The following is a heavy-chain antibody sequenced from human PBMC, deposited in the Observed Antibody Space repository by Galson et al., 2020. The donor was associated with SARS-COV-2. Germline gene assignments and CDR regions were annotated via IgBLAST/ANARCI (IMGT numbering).Heavy chain of an antibody. V-gene: IGHV4-31*03. J-gene: IGHJ4*02. D-gene: IGHD6-25*01. CDR3: ARKRAWHPYFDS. CDR1: GGSISSGGYY. CDR2: IYSSGSI. Sequence: ETSETRSLTCTVSGGSISSGGYYWSWIRQRPGKGLEWIGYIYSSGSIYNNPSPESRVSISVDTSENHFSLNLYYVTAADTAVYYCARKRAWHPYFDSWGQGTLVTVSS.